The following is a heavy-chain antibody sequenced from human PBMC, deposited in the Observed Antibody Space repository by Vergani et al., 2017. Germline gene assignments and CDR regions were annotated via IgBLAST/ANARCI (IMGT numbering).Heavy chain of an antibody. CDR2: ISWNSGSI. J-gene: IGHJ4*02. Sequence: EVQLVESGGGLVQPGRSLRLSCAASGFTFDDYAMHWVWQAPGKGLEWVSGISWNSGSIGYADSVKGRFTISRDNAKNSLYLQMNSLRAEDTALYYCAKDHLPILTGYFDYWGQGTLVTVSS. CDR1: GFTFDDYA. CDR3: AKDHLPILTGYFDY. D-gene: IGHD3-9*01. V-gene: IGHV3-9*01.